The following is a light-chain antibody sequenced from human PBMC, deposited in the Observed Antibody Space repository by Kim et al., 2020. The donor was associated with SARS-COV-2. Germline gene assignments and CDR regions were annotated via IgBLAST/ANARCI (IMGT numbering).Light chain of an antibody. J-gene: IGLJ1*01. CDR2: DVS. CDR3: SSYTSSSTNYV. Sequence: SITISCTGTSSDVGGYNYVSWYQQHPGKAPKLMIYDVSNRPSGVSNRFSGSKSGNTASLTISGLQAEDEADYYCSSYTSSSTNYVFGSGTQLTVL. CDR1: SSDVGGYNY. V-gene: IGLV2-14*03.